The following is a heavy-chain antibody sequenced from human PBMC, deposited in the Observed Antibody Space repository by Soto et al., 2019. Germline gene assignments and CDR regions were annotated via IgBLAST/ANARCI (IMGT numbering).Heavy chain of an antibody. J-gene: IGHJ4*02. V-gene: IGHV4-59*08. CDR2: IYYSGST. CDR1: GGSISSYY. D-gene: IGHD4-17*01. CDR3: ARLENGYGGNY. Sequence: SETLSLTCTVSGGSISSYYWSWIRQPPGKGLEWIGYIYYSGSTNYNPSLKSRVTISVDTSKNQFSLKLSSVTAADTAVYYCARLENGYGGNYWGQGTLVTVSS.